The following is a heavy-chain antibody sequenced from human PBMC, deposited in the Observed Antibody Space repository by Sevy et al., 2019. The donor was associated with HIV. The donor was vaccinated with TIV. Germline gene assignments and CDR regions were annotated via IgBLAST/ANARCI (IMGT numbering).Heavy chain of an antibody. D-gene: IGHD2-15*01. J-gene: IGHJ4*02. CDR2: INPYSGGT. Sequence: ASVKVSCKTSGYSFTGFYIHWVRQAPGQGLEWMGWINPYSGGTYYTQNFQGRVTMTRDTSISTAYMELGRLGSDDTAMYYCARLAARWGQGTRVTVSS. V-gene: IGHV1-2*02. CDR3: ARLAAR. CDR1: GYSFTGFY.